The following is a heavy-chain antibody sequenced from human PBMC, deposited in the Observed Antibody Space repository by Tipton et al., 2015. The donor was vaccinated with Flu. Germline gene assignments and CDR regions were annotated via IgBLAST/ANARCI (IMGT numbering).Heavy chain of an antibody. Sequence: TLSLTCTVSGGSISSGGAYWSWIRQHPGKGLEWIGCIYYSGSTYYNPSLKSRITISVDTSRNQFSLRLNSLTAADTAVCYCARDQGFGDGLTYDYYDMDVWGKGTTVTVSS. D-gene: IGHD3-10*01. CDR2: IYYSGST. CDR1: GGSISSGGAY. CDR3: ARDQGFGDGLTYDYYDMDV. V-gene: IGHV4-31*03. J-gene: IGHJ6*04.